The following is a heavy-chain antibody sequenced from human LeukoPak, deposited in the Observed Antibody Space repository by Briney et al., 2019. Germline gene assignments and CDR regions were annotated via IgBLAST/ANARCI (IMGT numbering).Heavy chain of an antibody. CDR1: GASISSYY. D-gene: IGHD1-26*01. CDR3: ARDGTHNWFDP. V-gene: IGHV4-4*07. CDR2: ISTSGTT. J-gene: IGHJ5*02. Sequence: PSETLSLTCTVSGASISSYYWSWIRQPAGSGLEWIGRISTSGTTHYNPSLKSRVSMSVDTSKNQFSLKLTSVTAADTAVYYCARDGTHNWFDPWGQGTLVTVSS.